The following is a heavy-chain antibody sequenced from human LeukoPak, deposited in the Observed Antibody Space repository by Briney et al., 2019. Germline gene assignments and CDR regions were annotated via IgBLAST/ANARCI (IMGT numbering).Heavy chain of an antibody. CDR2: IIPIFATA. J-gene: IGHJ3*02. D-gene: IGHD3-10*01. CDR3: AVGVRGSGSYQIWGHAFDI. Sequence: ASVKVSCKASGGTFSNYVISWVRQAPGQGLEWMGGIIPIFATADYAQKFQGRVTITADESTSTAYMELSSLRSEDTAVYYCAVGVRGSGSYQIWGHAFDIWGQGTMVTVSS. V-gene: IGHV1-69*13. CDR1: GGTFSNYV.